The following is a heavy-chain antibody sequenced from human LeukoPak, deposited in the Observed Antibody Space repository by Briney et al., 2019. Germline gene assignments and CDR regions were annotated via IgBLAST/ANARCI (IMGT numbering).Heavy chain of an antibody. Sequence: GGSLRLSCAASGYSFNTYPMHWVRQAPGKGLEWVAVISNDGNNKYYADSVKGRFTISRDNSNNTLSLQMNGLRVEDTAVYYCARPDDSESFYRANHYWGRGTLVTVS. V-gene: IGHV3-30*04. CDR1: GYSFNTYP. J-gene: IGHJ4*02. CDR2: ISNDGNNK. D-gene: IGHD3-10*01. CDR3: ARPDDSESFYRANHY.